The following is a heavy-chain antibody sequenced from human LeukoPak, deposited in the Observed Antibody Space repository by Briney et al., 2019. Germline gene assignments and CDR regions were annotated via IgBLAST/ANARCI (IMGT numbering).Heavy chain of an antibody. CDR3: AGIPITIFGVGHYFDY. CDR1: GGSISSGGYY. Sequence: SETLSLTCTVSGGSISSGGYYWSWIRQPPGKGLEWIGYIYYSGSTYYNPSLKSRVTISVDTSKNQFSLKLSSVTAADTAVYYCAGIPITIFGVGHYFDYWGQGTLVTVSS. J-gene: IGHJ4*02. D-gene: IGHD3-3*01. V-gene: IGHV4-30-4*01. CDR2: IYYSGST.